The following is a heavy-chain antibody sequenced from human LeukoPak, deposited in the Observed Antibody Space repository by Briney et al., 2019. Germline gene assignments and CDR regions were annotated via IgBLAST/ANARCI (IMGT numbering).Heavy chain of an antibody. Sequence: GGSLRLSCAASGYTFSSYWVSWVRQAPGKGLEWVANIKQDGSEKNYVDSVTGRFTISRDNAKNSLCLQMNSLRAEDTAVYYCARDYVATGWFDYWGQGTLVIVSS. V-gene: IGHV3-7*05. D-gene: IGHD5-12*01. CDR1: GYTFSSYW. CDR3: ARDYVATGWFDY. J-gene: IGHJ4*02. CDR2: IKQDGSEK.